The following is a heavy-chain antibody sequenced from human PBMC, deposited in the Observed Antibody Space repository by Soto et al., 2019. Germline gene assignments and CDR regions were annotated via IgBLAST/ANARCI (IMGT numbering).Heavy chain of an antibody. Sequence: EVQLLDSGGGLVQPGGSLRLSCAASGFTFSTCAMTWVRQAPGKGLEWVSGISDTGGSTYYADSVKGRFTISRDNSKNTLYREMNSLKAEDKAVYYCAKDRWYSSGWYNYYGMDVWGQGTTVTVSS. V-gene: IGHV3-23*01. CDR3: AKDRWYSSGWYNYYGMDV. J-gene: IGHJ6*02. CDR2: ISDTGGST. CDR1: GFTFSTCA. D-gene: IGHD6-19*01.